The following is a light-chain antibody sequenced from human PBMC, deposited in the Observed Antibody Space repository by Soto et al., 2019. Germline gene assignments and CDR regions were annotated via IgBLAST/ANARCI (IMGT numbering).Light chain of an antibody. CDR3: SSYTSSTFFV. CDR1: SSDVGGYNY. CDR2: DVS. J-gene: IGLJ1*01. Sequence: QAVVTQPASVSESPGQSITISCTGTSSDVGGYNYVSWYQQHPGKAPKLMIYDVSNRPSGVSNRFSGSKSGNTASLTISGLQTEDEADYYCSSYTSSTFFVFGTGTKLTVL. V-gene: IGLV2-14*03.